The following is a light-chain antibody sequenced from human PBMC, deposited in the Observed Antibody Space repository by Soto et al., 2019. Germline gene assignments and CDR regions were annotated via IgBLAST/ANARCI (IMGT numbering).Light chain of an antibody. J-gene: IGKJ4*01. Sequence: ETVLTQSPGTLSLSPGERATVSCRASQSVGKNYLAWFQQKPGQAPRLLIYDASSRATGIPDRFSGSGSGTDFTLTISRLETEDLATYYCQQYATSPLTFGGGTKVEIK. CDR3: QQYATSPLT. CDR2: DAS. V-gene: IGKV3-20*01. CDR1: QSVGKNY.